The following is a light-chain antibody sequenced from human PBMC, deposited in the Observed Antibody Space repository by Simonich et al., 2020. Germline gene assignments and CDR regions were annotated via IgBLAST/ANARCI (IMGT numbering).Light chain of an antibody. J-gene: IGLJ2*01. Sequence: QSALTQPRSVSGSPGQSVTISCTGTSSDVGGYNLFSWYQQHPGKAPKLMIYDVSKRPSGVPDRFLGSKSGNTASLTISGLQAEDEADYYCCSYAGSYTLVFGGGTKLTVL. CDR3: CSYAGSYTLV. V-gene: IGLV2-11*01. CDR1: SSDVGGYNL. CDR2: DVS.